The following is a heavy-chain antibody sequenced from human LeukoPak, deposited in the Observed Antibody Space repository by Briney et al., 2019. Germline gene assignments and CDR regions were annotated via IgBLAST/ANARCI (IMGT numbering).Heavy chain of an antibody. CDR2: ISSSGCTI. CDR3: ARDKITFGGVTISWFDP. Sequence: GGSLRLSCAASGFTYSSYEMNSVRQAPGKGLEGVSYISSSGCTIYYADSVKGRFTISRDNAKNSLYLQMNSLRAEDTAVYYCARDKITFGGVTISWFDPWGQGTLATVSS. D-gene: IGHD3-16*01. CDR1: GFTYSSYE. J-gene: IGHJ5*02. V-gene: IGHV3-48*03.